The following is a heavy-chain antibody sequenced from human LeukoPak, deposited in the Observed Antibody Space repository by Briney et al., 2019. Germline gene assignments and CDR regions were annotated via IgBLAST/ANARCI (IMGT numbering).Heavy chain of an antibody. Sequence: SETLSLTCTVSGGSFGNYYWSWIRQPPGKGLEWIGYIYYSGSTNYNPSLKSRVTISVDTSKNQFSLKLSSVTAADTAVYYCARDLRVSAVAGHRRGYYFDYWGQGTLVTVSS. V-gene: IGHV4-59*01. D-gene: IGHD6-19*01. CDR1: GGSFGNYY. J-gene: IGHJ4*02. CDR3: ARDLRVSAVAGHRRGYYFDY. CDR2: IYYSGST.